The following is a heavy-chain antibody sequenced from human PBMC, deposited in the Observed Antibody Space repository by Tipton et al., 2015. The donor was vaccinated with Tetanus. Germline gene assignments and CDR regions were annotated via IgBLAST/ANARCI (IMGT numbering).Heavy chain of an antibody. V-gene: IGHV4-59*12. CDR1: GGSINNYY. CDR3: ARGVWFGPGPKYYFDY. J-gene: IGHJ4*02. Sequence: LRLSCTVSGGSINNYYWSWIRQPPGKGLEWIGYISYSGSTHYNPSLKSRVTMSLDTSKTQFSLRLSSVTAADTAVYFCARGVWFGPGPKYYFDYWGQGTLVTVSS. CDR2: ISYSGST. D-gene: IGHD3-10*01.